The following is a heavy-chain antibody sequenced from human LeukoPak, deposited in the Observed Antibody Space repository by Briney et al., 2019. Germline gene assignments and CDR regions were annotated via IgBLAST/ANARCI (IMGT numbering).Heavy chain of an antibody. CDR2: IWYDGSNK. V-gene: IGHV3-33*01. J-gene: IGHJ4*02. CDR1: GFTFSSYG. CDR3: ARDRGWQRLLNPLDY. Sequence: PGGSLRLSCAASGFTFSSYGMHWVRQAPGKGLEWVAVIWYDGSNKYYADSVKGRFTISRDNSKNTLYLQMNSLRAEDTAVYYCARDRGWQRLLNPLDYWGQGTLVTVSS. D-gene: IGHD6-25*01.